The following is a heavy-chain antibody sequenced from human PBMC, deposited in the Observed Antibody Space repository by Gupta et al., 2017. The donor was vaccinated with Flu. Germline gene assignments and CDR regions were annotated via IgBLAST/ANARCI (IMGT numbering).Heavy chain of an antibody. CDR3: AKDFVLIYYYGSGALDY. CDR1: GFTFSSYG. J-gene: IGHJ4*02. D-gene: IGHD3-10*01. Sequence: QVQLVESGGGVVQPGRSLRLSCAASGFTFSSYGMHWVRQAPGKGLEWVAVISYDGSNKYYADSVKGRFTISRDNSKNTLYLQMNSLRAEDTAVYYCAKDFVLIYYYGSGALDYWGQGTLVTVSS. V-gene: IGHV3-30*18. CDR2: ISYDGSNK.